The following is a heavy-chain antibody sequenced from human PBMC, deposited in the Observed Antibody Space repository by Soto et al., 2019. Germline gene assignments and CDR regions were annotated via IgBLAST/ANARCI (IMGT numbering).Heavy chain of an antibody. D-gene: IGHD3-16*02. CDR1: GGSISSDY. CDR3: ARTVIGGFDY. V-gene: IGHV4-59*01. Sequence: SETLSLTCTVSGGSISSDYWSWIRQPPGKGLGWIAYIYYSGSTNYNPSLKSRVAISGDTSKNQFSLKLSSVTAADTAVYYCARTVIGGFDYWGQGTLVTVSS. J-gene: IGHJ4*02. CDR2: IYYSGST.